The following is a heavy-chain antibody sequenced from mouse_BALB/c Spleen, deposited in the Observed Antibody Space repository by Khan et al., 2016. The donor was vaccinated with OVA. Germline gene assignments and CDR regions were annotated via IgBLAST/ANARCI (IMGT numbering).Heavy chain of an antibody. CDR2: IWRGGNT. CDR1: GFSLITYG. V-gene: IGHV2-4-1*01. Sequence: QVQLKESGPGLVQPSQNLSITCTVSGFSLITYGVHWVRQSPGKGLEWLGVIWRGGNTDYNEAFISRLSISKDTYKSQVFFKMNSLQSDDTAIYYCARNSYRYDFTYWGRGTLVTVSS. J-gene: IGHJ3*01. CDR3: ARNSYRYDFTY. D-gene: IGHD2-12*01.